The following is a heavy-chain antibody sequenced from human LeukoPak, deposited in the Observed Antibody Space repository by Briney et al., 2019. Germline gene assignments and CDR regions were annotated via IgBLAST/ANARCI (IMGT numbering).Heavy chain of an antibody. J-gene: IGHJ5*02. CDR1: GGSISSSNW. D-gene: IGHD1-1*01. V-gene: IGHV4-4*02. Sequence: SETLSLTCAVSGGSISSSNWWSWVRQPPGKGLEWIGEINHSGSTNYNPSLKSRVTISVDTSKNQFSLKLSSVTAADTAVYYCARPVPSRLGWFDPWGQGTLVAVSS. CDR2: INHSGST. CDR3: ARPVPSRLGWFDP.